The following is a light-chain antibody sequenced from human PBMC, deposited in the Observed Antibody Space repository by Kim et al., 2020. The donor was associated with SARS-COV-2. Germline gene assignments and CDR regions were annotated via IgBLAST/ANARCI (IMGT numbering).Light chain of an antibody. Sequence: SYELTQPPSVSVAPGKTARITCGGNNIGSKSVHWYQQKPGQAPVLVIYYDSDRPSGIPERFSGSNSGNTATLTISRVEAGDEADYYCQVWDSSSDHPYDFGTGTKVTVL. CDR1: NIGSKS. V-gene: IGLV3-21*04. CDR2: YDS. CDR3: QVWDSSSDHPYD. J-gene: IGLJ1*01.